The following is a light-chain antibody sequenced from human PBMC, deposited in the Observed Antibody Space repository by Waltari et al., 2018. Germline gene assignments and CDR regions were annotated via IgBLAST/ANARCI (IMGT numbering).Light chain of an antibody. Sequence: EIVMTQFPATLSVSPGERATLSCMASQSVRSNLAWYQQKPGQAPRLLIYAASTRATGIPASFSGSGAGTEFTLTISSLQSEDFAVYYCQQYNNWPLTFGGGTKVEIK. CDR3: QQYNNWPLT. CDR1: QSVRSN. V-gene: IGKV3-15*01. CDR2: AAS. J-gene: IGKJ4*01.